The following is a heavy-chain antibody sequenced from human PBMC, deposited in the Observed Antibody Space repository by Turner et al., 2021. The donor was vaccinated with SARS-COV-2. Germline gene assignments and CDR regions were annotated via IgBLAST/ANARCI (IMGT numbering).Heavy chain of an antibody. D-gene: IGHD6-13*01. Sequence: EVQLVESGGGFVQPGGSLRLSCSASGFTFSTDTMNWVRQAPGKGLEWISYISINGRTKYYAYSVMGRFTVSRDDAESSLYLQMNSLRDEDSAVYYCARSLIAGADGTLYGMDVWGQGTTVTVSS. CDR2: ISINGRTK. CDR1: GFTFSTDT. CDR3: ARSLIAGADGTLYGMDV. J-gene: IGHJ6*02. V-gene: IGHV3-48*02.